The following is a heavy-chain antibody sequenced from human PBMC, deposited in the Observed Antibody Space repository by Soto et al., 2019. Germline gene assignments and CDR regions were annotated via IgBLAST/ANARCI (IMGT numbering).Heavy chain of an antibody. V-gene: IGHV4-39*02. CDR1: GGSITSSEYY. Sequence: PSETLSLTCTVSGGSITSSEYYWAWIRQPPGKGLQFVGTIYYSGSSYSNPSLKSRLSMSVDTSKNQFSLTMKSVTAADTAVYYCARVKLAGRGGFDYWGLGTLVTVSS. CDR3: ARVKLAGRGGFDY. J-gene: IGHJ4*02. D-gene: IGHD2-15*01. CDR2: IYYSGSS.